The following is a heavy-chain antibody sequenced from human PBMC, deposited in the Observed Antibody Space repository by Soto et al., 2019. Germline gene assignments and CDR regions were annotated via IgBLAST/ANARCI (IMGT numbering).Heavy chain of an antibody. J-gene: IGHJ2*01. CDR3: ARDPFWGTAMALWYFDL. Sequence: QVQLVESGGGVVQPGRSLGLSCAASGFTFSSYAMHWVRQAPGKGLEWVAVISYNGSNKYYADSVKGRFTISRDNSKNTLYLQMNSLRAEDTAVYYCARDPFWGTAMALWYFDLWGRGTLVTVSS. V-gene: IGHV3-30-3*01. CDR1: GFTFSSYA. D-gene: IGHD5-18*01. CDR2: ISYNGSNK.